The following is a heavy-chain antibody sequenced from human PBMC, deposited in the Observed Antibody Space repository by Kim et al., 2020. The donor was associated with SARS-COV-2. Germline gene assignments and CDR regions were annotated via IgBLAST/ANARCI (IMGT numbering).Heavy chain of an antibody. V-gene: IGHV1-69*13. CDR1: GGTFSSYA. D-gene: IGHD3-3*01. Sequence: SVKVSCKASGGTFSSYAISWVRQAPGQGLEWMGGIIPIFGTANYAQKFQGRVTITADESTSTAYMELSSLRYEDTAVYYCARDLTRITIFGPDYYYGMDVWGQGTTVTVSS. CDR3: ARDLTRITIFGPDYYYGMDV. CDR2: IIPIFGTA. J-gene: IGHJ6*02.